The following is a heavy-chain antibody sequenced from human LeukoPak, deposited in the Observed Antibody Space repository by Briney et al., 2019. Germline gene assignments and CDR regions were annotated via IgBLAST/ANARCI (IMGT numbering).Heavy chain of an antibody. CDR3: ARVSSDCSSTSCYVYDAFDI. V-gene: IGHV1-46*01. D-gene: IGHD2-2*01. Sequence: ASLKVSCKASGYTFTSYYMHWVRQAPGQGLEWMGIINPSGGSTSYAQKFQGRVTMTRDTSTSTVYMELSSLRSEGTAVYYCARVSSDCSSTSCYVYDAFDIWGQGTVVTVSS. CDR2: INPSGGST. CDR1: GYTFTSYY. J-gene: IGHJ3*02.